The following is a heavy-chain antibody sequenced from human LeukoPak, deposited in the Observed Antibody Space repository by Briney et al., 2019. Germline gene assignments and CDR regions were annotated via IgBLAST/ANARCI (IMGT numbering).Heavy chain of an antibody. CDR3: ARVSGDSSSWFHAFDI. V-gene: IGHV1-8*01. CDR2: MNPNSGNT. Sequence: ASVKVSCKASGYTFTSYDINWVRQATGQGLEWMGWMNPNSGNTGCAQKFQGRVTMTRNTSISTAYMELSSLRSEDTAVYYCARVSGDSSSWFHAFDIWGQGTMVTVSS. CDR1: GYTFTSYD. D-gene: IGHD6-13*01. J-gene: IGHJ3*02.